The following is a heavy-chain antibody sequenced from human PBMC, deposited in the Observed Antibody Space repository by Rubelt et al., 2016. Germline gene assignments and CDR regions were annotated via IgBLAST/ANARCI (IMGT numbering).Heavy chain of an antibody. D-gene: IGHD2-2*01. CDR3: ARSPRGPAANPIYYYYYMDV. Sequence: QVQLVQSGAEVKKPGASVKVSCKASGYTFTSYGISWVRQAPGQGLEWMGWISAYNGNTNYAQKLQGRVTMTTDTSTSTAYMELRSLRSDDTAVYYCARSPRGPAANPIYYYYYMDVWGKGTTVTVSS. CDR2: ISAYNGNT. V-gene: IGHV1-18*01. J-gene: IGHJ6*03. CDR1: GYTFTSYG.